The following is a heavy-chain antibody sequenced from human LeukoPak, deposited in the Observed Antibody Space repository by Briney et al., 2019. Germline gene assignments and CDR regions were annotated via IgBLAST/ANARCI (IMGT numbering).Heavy chain of an antibody. CDR3: AKGQWSWYFDL. J-gene: IGHJ2*01. CDR2: ISGSGGST. D-gene: IGHD2-15*01. CDR1: GFTFSSYA. V-gene: IGHV3-23*01. Sequence: PGGSLRLSCAASGFTFSSYARSGVGQAQGKGRGGVSAISGSGGSTYYADSVKGRFTISRDNSKNTLYLQMNSLRAEDTAVYYCAKGQWSWYFDLWGRGTLVTVSS.